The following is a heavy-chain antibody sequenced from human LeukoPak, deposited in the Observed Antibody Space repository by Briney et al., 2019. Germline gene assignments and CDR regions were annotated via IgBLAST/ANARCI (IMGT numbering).Heavy chain of an antibody. CDR1: GFPFSSCW. Sequence: PGGSLRLSCAASGFPFSSCWMRWVRQATGKGLEWVANIKSDGSDKYYVDSVKGRFTISRDNAKNSLYLQLNSLRADDTAVYYCARLTGTTSFDYWGQGTLVTVSS. CDR3: ARLTGTTSFDY. CDR2: IKSDGSDK. D-gene: IGHD1-1*01. V-gene: IGHV3-7*01. J-gene: IGHJ4*02.